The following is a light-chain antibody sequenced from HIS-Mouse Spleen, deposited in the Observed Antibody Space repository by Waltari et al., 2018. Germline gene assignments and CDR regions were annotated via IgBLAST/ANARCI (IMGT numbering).Light chain of an antibody. CDR3: SSYTSSSFNVV. J-gene: IGLJ2*01. Sequence: QSALTQPASVSGSPGQSITISCTGTSSDVGGYNYVSWYQQHPGKAPKLMIYDVSTRPSGVSNRFSGSKSGNTASLTISGLQAEDEADYYCSSYTSSSFNVVFGGGTK. V-gene: IGLV2-14*03. CDR2: DVS. CDR1: SSDVGGYNY.